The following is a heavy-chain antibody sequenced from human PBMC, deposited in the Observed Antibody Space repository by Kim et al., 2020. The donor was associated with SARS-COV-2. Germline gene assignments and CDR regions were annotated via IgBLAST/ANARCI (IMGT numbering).Heavy chain of an antibody. V-gene: IGHV3-48*02. D-gene: IGHD3-10*01. CDR3: ARDLEPGSGSYPDYYYYGMDV. CDR2: ISSSSSTI. CDR1: GFTFSSYS. J-gene: IGHJ6*02. Sequence: GGSLRLSCAASGFTFSSYSMNWVRQAPGKGLEWVSYISSSSSTIYYTDSVKGRFTISRDNAKNSLYLQMNSLRDEDTAVYYCARDLEPGSGSYPDYYYYGMDVWGQGTTVTVSS.